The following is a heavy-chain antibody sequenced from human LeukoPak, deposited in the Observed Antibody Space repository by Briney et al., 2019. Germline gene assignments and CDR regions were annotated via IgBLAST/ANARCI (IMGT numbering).Heavy chain of an antibody. V-gene: IGHV3-33*01. CDR2: IWSGGTNK. J-gene: IGHJ4*02. CDR1: GFTFSGYG. CDR3: ARTHYDGGGYYKFDS. D-gene: IGHD3-22*01. Sequence: GTSLRLSCAASGFTFSGYGMHWVRQAPGKGLEWVANIWSGGTNKYYADSVKGRFTISRDNSKNTLYLQMDSLRAEDTALYYCARTHYDGGGYYKFDSWGQGTLVTVSS.